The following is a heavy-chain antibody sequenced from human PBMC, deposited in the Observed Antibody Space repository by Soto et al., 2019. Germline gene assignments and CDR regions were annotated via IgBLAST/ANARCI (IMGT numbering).Heavy chain of an antibody. J-gene: IGHJ5*02. D-gene: IGHD3-3*01. CDR1: GFTFSGSA. CDR3: AKAHYDFWSGYFSPLVPWFDP. Sequence: PGGSLRLSCAASGFTFSGSAMHWVRQASGKGLEWVGRIRSKANSYATAYAASVKGRFTISRDDSKNTAYLQMNSLKTEDTALYYCAKAHYDFWSGYFSPLVPWFDPWGQGTLVTVSS. CDR2: IRSKANSYAT. V-gene: IGHV3-73*01.